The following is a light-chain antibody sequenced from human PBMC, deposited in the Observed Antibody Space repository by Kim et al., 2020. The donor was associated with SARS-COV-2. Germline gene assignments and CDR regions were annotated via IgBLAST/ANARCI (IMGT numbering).Light chain of an antibody. CDR3: QVWDSSSDHVV. J-gene: IGLJ2*01. CDR1: NIGGKN. V-gene: IGLV3-21*03. Sequence: SYELAQPPSLSVAPGKTARITCGGDNIGGKNVHWYQQKPGQAPVLVVYDDRDRPSGIPERFFGSNFGNTATLTISGVEAEDEADYYCQVWDSSSDHVVFGGGTQLTVL. CDR2: DDR.